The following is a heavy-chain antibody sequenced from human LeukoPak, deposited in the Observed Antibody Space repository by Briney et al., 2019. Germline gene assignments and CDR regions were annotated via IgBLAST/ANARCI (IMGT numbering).Heavy chain of an antibody. CDR3: ATPTYGDPPYYYYSMDV. J-gene: IGHJ6*02. V-gene: IGHV1-69*04. Sequence: SVKVSCKASGGTFSSYAISWVRQAPGQGLEWMGRIIPILGIANYAQKFQGRVTITADKSTSTAYMELSSLRSEDTAVYYCATPTYGDPPYYYYSMDVWGQGTTVTVSS. D-gene: IGHD4-17*01. CDR1: GGTFSSYA. CDR2: IIPILGIA.